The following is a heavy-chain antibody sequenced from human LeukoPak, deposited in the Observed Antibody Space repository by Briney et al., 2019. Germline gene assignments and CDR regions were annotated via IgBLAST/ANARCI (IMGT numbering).Heavy chain of an antibody. CDR3: ARENRYCSGGSCYPRPGFFDY. V-gene: IGHV3-23*01. CDR2: TSSSDAGT. D-gene: IGHD2-15*01. J-gene: IGHJ4*02. CDR1: GFTLSTYA. Sequence: PGGSLRLSCAASGFTLSTYAMSWVRQTPGKGLEWVAATSSSDAGTYHADSVRGRFTISRDNSKNTLYLQMNSLRAEDTAVYYCARENRYCSGGSCYPRPGFFDYWGQGTLVTVSS.